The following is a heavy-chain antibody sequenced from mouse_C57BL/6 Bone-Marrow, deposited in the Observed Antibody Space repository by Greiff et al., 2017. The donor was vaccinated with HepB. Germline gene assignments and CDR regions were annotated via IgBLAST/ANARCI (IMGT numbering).Heavy chain of an antibody. CDR1: EYEFPSHD. Sequence: DVMLVESGGGLVQPGESLKLSCESNEYEFPSHDMSWVRKTPEKRLELVAAINSDGGSTYYPDTMERRFIISRDNTKKTLYLQMSSLRSEDTALYYCARRGSGYAGDWAMDYWGQGTSVTVSS. CDR2: INSDGGST. V-gene: IGHV5-2*03. D-gene: IGHD3-2*02. J-gene: IGHJ4*01. CDR3: ARRGSGYAGDWAMDY.